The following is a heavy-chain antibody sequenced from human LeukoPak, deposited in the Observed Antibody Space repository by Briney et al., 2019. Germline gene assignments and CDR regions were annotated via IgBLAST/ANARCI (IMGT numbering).Heavy chain of an antibody. D-gene: IGHD6-13*01. V-gene: IGHV1-69*10. Sequence: ASVKVSCKASGGTYSSYAISWVRHAPGQGLEWMGRIIPILGIANYAQKFQGRVTITADKSTSTAYMELSSLRSEDTAVYYCAPEPGPYSSSWYGGAFDIWGQGTMVTVSS. CDR1: GGTYSSYA. J-gene: IGHJ3*02. CDR2: IIPILGIA. CDR3: APEPGPYSSSWYGGAFDI.